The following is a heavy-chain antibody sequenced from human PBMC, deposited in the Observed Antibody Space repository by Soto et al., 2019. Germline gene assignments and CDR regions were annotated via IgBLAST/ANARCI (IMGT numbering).Heavy chain of an antibody. CDR2: IIPLFGTA. D-gene: IGHD2-21*01. CDR1: GVTFSSET. V-gene: IGHV1-69*01. CDR3: ATELGDNPASPFDS. J-gene: IGHJ4*02. Sequence: QVQLGQSGAEVKKPGSSVKVSCKASGVTFSSETISWVRQAPGQGLGWVGGIIPLFGTANYAQKFQGRVTITADESTSTLYIELSSLRSDDTAVYYCATELGDNPASPFDSWGQGTLVTVSS.